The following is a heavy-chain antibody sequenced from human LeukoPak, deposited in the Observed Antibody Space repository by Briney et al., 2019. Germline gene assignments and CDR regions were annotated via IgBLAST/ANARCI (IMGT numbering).Heavy chain of an antibody. J-gene: IGHJ4*02. CDR2: TNQDGSEK. CDR1: GFTFSSYW. V-gene: IGHV3-7*05. CDR3: ARARGGSNSDY. Sequence: GGSLRLSCAASGFTFSSYWMRWVRQAPGKGLDWVASTNQDGSEKYYVDSVKGRFTISRDNAKNSLYLQMNSLRADDTAVYYCARARGGSNSDYWGQGTLVTVSS. D-gene: IGHD1-26*01.